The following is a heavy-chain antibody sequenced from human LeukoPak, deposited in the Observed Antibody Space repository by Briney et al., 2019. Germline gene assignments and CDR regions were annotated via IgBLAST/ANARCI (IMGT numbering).Heavy chain of an antibody. J-gene: IGHJ4*02. CDR3: AKGNSGWYDY. D-gene: IGHD6-19*01. V-gene: IGHV3-23*01. Sequence: GGSLRLSCAASGFTFSSNAMSWVRQAPGKGLEWVSRISGSGGSTYYADSVKGRFTISRDNSKHTLYMQMKSLRAEDTAVYYCAKGNSGWYDYWGQGTLVTVSS. CDR2: ISGSGGST. CDR1: GFTFSSNA.